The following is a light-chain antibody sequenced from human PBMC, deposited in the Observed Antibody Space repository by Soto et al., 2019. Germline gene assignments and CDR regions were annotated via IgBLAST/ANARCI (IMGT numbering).Light chain of an antibody. CDR1: QSVDNNY. Sequence: EVVLTQSAGTLSLSPGEEATLSCRASQSVDNNYLAWYQQKPGQTPRLIIYGASGRADGIPHRFSGSGFGTDFTLTISKVEPEDFAVYYCQQYGTPRSVTFGQGTRLAI. V-gene: IGKV3-20*01. CDR2: GAS. CDR3: QQYGTPRSVT. J-gene: IGKJ5*01.